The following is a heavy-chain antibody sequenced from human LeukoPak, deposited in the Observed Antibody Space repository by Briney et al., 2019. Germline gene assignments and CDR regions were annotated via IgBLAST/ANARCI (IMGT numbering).Heavy chain of an antibody. Sequence: GASVKVSCKASGYTFTAYYMHWVRQAPGQGLEWMGWINPNNGGTNYAQKFQGRFTMTRDTSASTAYMELSSLRSEDTAVYYCARVGYSSSWYRNYNWFDPWGQGTLVTVSS. V-gene: IGHV1-2*02. D-gene: IGHD6-13*01. CDR3: ARVGYSSSWYRNYNWFDP. J-gene: IGHJ5*02. CDR2: INPNNGGT. CDR1: GYTFTAYY.